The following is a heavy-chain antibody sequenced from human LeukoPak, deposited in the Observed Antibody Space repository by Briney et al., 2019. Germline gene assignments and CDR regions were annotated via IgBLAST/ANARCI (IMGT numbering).Heavy chain of an antibody. CDR2: IYYSGST. CDR1: GGSIISYY. Sequence: ASETLSLTCTVSGGSIISYYWSWIRQPPGKGLEGIGYIYYSGSTNYNPSLKSRVTISVDTSKNQFSLKLSSVTAADTAVYYCARTRILYSSSSSYFDYWGQGTLVTVSS. V-gene: IGHV4-59*08. CDR3: ARTRILYSSSSSYFDY. J-gene: IGHJ4*02. D-gene: IGHD6-6*01.